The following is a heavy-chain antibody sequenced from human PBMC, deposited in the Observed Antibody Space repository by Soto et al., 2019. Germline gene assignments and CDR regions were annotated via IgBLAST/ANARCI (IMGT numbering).Heavy chain of an antibody. J-gene: IGHJ5*02. Sequence: ASVKVSCKASGYTFTGYYMHWVRQAPGQGLEWMGWINPNSGGTNYAQKFQGRVTMTRDTSISTAYMELSRLRSDDTAVYYCAREGLEDVAAAGNWFDPWGQGTLVTVSS. D-gene: IGHD6-13*01. CDR2: INPNSGGT. CDR1: GYTFTGYY. V-gene: IGHV1-2*02. CDR3: AREGLEDVAAAGNWFDP.